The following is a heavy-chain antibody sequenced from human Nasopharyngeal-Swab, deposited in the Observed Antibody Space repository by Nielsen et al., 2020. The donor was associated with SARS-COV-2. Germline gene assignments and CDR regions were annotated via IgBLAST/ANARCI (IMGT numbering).Heavy chain of an antibody. J-gene: IGHJ4*02. CDR2: ISSSSSYI. Sequence: GVLKISCAASGFTFSSYSMNWVRQAPGKGLEWVSSISSSSSYIYYADSVTGRFTIPRDNAKNSLYLQMNSLRAEDTAVYYCARTGYSYGLDYWGQGTLVTVSS. CDR3: ARTGYSYGLDY. D-gene: IGHD5-18*01. CDR1: GFTFSSYS. V-gene: IGHV3-21*01.